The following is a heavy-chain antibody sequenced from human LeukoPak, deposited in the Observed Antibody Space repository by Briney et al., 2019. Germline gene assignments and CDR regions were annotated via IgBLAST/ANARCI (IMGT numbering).Heavy chain of an antibody. J-gene: IGHJ4*02. Sequence: HSGGSLRLSCAASGFTFSSFAMSWVRQAPGKGLEWVSRISGSGGSTYHADSVKGRFTISRDNSKNTLHLQMNSLRAEDTAVYYCAKETGSWPPWYFDYWGQGTLVTVSS. CDR2: ISGSGGST. V-gene: IGHV3-23*01. CDR1: GFTFSSFA. D-gene: IGHD6-13*01. CDR3: AKETGSWPPWYFDY.